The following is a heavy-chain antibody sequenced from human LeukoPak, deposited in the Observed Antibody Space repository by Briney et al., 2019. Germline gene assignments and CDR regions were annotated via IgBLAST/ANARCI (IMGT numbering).Heavy chain of an antibody. J-gene: IGHJ6*03. V-gene: IGHV4-59*01. CDR1: GVSISSYY. CDR3: ARTTEGGYTYDYFYYYYMDV. D-gene: IGHD5-18*01. Sequence: SETLSLTCTVSGVSISSYYWSWIRQPPGKGLEWIGYIYYSGSTNYNPSLKSRVTISVDTSKNQFSLKLSSVTAADTAVYYCARTTEGGYTYDYFYYYYMDVWGKGTTVTISS. CDR2: IYYSGST.